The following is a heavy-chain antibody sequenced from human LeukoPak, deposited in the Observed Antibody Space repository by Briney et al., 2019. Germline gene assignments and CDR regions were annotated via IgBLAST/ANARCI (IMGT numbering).Heavy chain of an antibody. J-gene: IGHJ4*02. CDR1: GYTFTGYY. D-gene: IGHD5-12*01. Sequence: GASVKVSCKASGYTFTGYYMHWVRQAPGQGLEWMGWINPNSGGTNYAQKFQGRVTMTRDTSISTAYMELSRLRSDDTAVYYCARSGAEWLRWYYFDYWGQGTLVTVSS. CDR2: INPNSGGT. CDR3: ARSGAEWLRWYYFDY. V-gene: IGHV1-2*02.